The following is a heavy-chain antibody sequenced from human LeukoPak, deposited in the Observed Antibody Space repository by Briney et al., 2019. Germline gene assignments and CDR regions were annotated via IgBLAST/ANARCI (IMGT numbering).Heavy chain of an antibody. D-gene: IGHD3-16*02. CDR1: GGSHSSGGYY. CDR3: ARGVGRGPHRYDY. Sequence: SETLSLTCTVSGGSHSSGGYYCSWGRQHPGRGLEWIGYIYYSGSTYYNPSLKSRVTISVDTSKNQFSLKLSSVTAADTAVYYCARGVGRGPHRYDYWGQGTLVTVSS. J-gene: IGHJ4*02. V-gene: IGHV4-31*03. CDR2: IYYSGST.